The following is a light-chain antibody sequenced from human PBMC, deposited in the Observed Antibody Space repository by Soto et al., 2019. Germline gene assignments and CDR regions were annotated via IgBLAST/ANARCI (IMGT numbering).Light chain of an antibody. CDR2: DVS. Sequence: QSALTQPASVSGSPGQSITISCTGTSSDVGGYNYVSWYQQHPGKAPKLMIYDVSNRPSGVSNRFSGSKSCNTASLTISGLKAEDEADYYCSSYTGSSTYVVFGGGTKLTVL. V-gene: IGLV2-14*01. CDR1: SSDVGGYNY. CDR3: SSYTGSSTYVV. J-gene: IGLJ2*01.